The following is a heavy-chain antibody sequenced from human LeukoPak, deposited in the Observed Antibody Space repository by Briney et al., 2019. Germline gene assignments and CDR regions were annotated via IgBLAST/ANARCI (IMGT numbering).Heavy chain of an antibody. CDR2: IGLSGSPL. D-gene: IGHD3-22*01. V-gene: IGHV3-11*04. CDR1: GFPFTRFY. CDR3: ARRDFSSGSFSY. Sequence: GGSLRLSCAVSGFPFTRFYMSWIRQAPGKGLEWISYIGLSGSPLDYADSVRGRFTISRDNAKNSLYLELNSLRAEDTAVYYCARRDFSSGSFSYWGQGTLVTVSS. J-gene: IGHJ4*02.